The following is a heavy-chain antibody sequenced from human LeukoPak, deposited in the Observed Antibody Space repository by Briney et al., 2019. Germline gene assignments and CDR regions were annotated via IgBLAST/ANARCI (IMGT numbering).Heavy chain of an antibody. CDR3: VRALLGTSDY. D-gene: IGHD7-27*01. J-gene: IGHJ4*02. CDR2: INPDGSIT. Sequence: GGSLRLSCAASGFTFSTSWMHWVRHVPGKGLVWVSRINPDGSITNYVDSVKGRFTISRDNANNMLYLLMNSLRVDDTAVYYCVRALLGTSDYWGQGTLVTVSS. V-gene: IGHV3-74*01. CDR1: GFTFSTSW.